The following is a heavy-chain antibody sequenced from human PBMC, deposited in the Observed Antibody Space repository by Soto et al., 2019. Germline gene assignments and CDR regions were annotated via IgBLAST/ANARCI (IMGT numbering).Heavy chain of an antibody. Sequence: SETLSLTCAVYGGSFSGYYWSWIRQPPGKGLEWIGEINHSGSTNYNPSLKSRVTISVDTSKNQFSLKLSSVTAADTAVYYCARVGAYCGGDCYHYYYYYGMDVWGQGTTVTVSS. V-gene: IGHV4-34*01. CDR3: ARVGAYCGGDCYHYYYYYGMDV. D-gene: IGHD2-21*02. CDR2: INHSGST. J-gene: IGHJ6*02. CDR1: GGSFSGYY.